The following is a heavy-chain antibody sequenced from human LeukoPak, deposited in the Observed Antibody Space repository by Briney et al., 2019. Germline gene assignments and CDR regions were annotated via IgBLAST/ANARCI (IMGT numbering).Heavy chain of an antibody. CDR2: ISGSGGST. D-gene: IGHD3-10*01. CDR1: GFTFSSYA. Sequence: GGSLRLSCAASGFTFSSYAMSWVRQAPGKGLEWVSAISGSGGSTYYADSVKGRFTISRDNSKNTLYPQMNSLRAEDTAVYYCAKGKGLWFGEPPDYWGQGTLDTVSS. J-gene: IGHJ4*02. CDR3: AKGKGLWFGEPPDY. V-gene: IGHV3-23*01.